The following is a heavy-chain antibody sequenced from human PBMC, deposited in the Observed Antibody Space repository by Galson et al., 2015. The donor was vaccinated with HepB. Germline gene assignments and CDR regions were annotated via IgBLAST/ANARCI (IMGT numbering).Heavy chain of an antibody. CDR3: AYGSDV. V-gene: IGHV6-1*01. Sequence: CAISGDSVTSNSAVWNWIRQSPSRGLEWLGRTYFRSKWHNDYGISVKSRISINADTSENQFSLHLRSVTPADTAVYYCAYGSDVWGQGTTVIVSS. J-gene: IGHJ6*02. CDR2: TYFRSKWHN. CDR1: GDSVTSNSAV.